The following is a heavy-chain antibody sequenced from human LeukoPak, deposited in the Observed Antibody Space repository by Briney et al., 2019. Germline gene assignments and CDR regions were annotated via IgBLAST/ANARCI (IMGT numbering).Heavy chain of an antibody. CDR3: TRDGNLFDY. V-gene: IGHV3-48*01. CDR2: ISSSGSTI. CDR1: GFTFSTYS. Sequence: GGSLRLSCAASGFTFSTYSMKWVRQAPGKGLEWVSYISSSGSTIYYADFVKGRFTVSRDNAKNSLYLQIKSLRAEDTAVYYCTRDGNLFDYWGQGTLVTVSS. D-gene: IGHD4-23*01. J-gene: IGHJ4*02.